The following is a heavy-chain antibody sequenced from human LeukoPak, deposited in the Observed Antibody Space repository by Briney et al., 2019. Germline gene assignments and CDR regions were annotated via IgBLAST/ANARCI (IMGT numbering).Heavy chain of an antibody. J-gene: IGHJ6*02. Sequence: PSETLSLTCTVSGGSISSYYWSWIRQPPGKGLEWIGYIYYSGSTNYNPSLKSRVTISVDTSKNQFSLKLSSVTAADTAVYYCASGIAAADYYGMDVWGQGTTVTVSS. CDR1: GGSISSYY. D-gene: IGHD6-13*01. CDR2: IYYSGST. V-gene: IGHV4-59*01. CDR3: ASGIAAADYYGMDV.